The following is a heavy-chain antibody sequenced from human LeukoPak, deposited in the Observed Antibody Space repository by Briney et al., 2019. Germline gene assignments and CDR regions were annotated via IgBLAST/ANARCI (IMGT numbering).Heavy chain of an antibody. V-gene: IGHV3-23*01. D-gene: IGHD3-22*01. J-gene: IGHJ6*03. Sequence: PGGSLRLSCAASGFTFSSHGMNWVRQAPGKGLEWGSGISPSGDILYYADSVKGQFTISRDNSKNTVSLQMNSLRAEDTAAYYCARDSGDSSGYYYYYYYMDVWGKGTTVTVSS. CDR3: ARDSGDSSGYYYYYYYMDV. CDR2: ISPSGDIL. CDR1: GFTFSSHG.